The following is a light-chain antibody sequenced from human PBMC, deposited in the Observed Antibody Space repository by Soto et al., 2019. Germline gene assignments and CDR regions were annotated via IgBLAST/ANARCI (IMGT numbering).Light chain of an antibody. V-gene: IGKV1-9*01. CDR1: QGISSY. CDR3: QHLDSYAT. J-gene: IGKJ5*01. CDR2: AAS. Sequence: DIQLTQSPSFLSASVGDRVTITCRASQGISSYLAWYQQKPGKAPKLLIYAASTLQSGVTSRVSGSGSGTEFTLTISSLQPEDFATYYCQHLDSYATFGQGTRLEI.